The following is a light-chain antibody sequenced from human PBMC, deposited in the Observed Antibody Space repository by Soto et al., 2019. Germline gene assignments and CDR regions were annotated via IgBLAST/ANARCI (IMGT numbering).Light chain of an antibody. CDR3: QQRSNWPGGLT. CDR2: DAS. Sequence: EIVLTQSPGTLSLSPGERATLSCRASQSVSSYLAWYQQKPGQAPRLLIYDASNRATGIPARFSGSGSGTDFTLTISSLEPEDFAVYYCQQRSNWPGGLTFGGGTKVEIK. CDR1: QSVSSY. V-gene: IGKV3-11*01. J-gene: IGKJ4*01.